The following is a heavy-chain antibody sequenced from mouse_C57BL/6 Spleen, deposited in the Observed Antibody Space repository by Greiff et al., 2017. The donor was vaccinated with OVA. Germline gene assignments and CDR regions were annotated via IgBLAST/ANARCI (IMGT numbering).Heavy chain of an antibody. J-gene: IGHJ4*01. CDR2: ISGGGGYT. Sequence: VQLKESGGGLVKPGGSLKLSCAASGFTFSSYSMSWVRQTPEKRLEWVATISGGGGYTYYPDSVKGRFTISRDKAKNTLYLQLSSLRSEDTAVYDCAREGGNYFYAMDYWGQGTSVTVSA. D-gene: IGHD2-1*01. V-gene: IGHV5-9-3*01. CDR3: AREGGNYFYAMDY. CDR1: GFTFSSYS.